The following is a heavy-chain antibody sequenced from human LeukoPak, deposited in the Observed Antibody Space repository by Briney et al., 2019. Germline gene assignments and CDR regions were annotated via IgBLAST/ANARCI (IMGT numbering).Heavy chain of an antibody. CDR2: IYSSGST. J-gene: IGHJ5*02. CDR3: AKSHTWIQSGWFDP. CDR1: GASINSGSNY. V-gene: IGHV4-39*07. D-gene: IGHD5-18*01. Sequence: PSETLSLTCRVSGASINSGSNYWGWIRQPPGKTLEWIGSIYSSGSTYYNPSLKSRVTISVDTSKNQFSLKLSSVTAADTAVYYCAKSHTWIQSGWFDPWGQGTLVTVSS.